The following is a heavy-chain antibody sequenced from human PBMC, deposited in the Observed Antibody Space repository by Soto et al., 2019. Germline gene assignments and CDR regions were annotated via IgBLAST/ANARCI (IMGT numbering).Heavy chain of an antibody. CDR1: GFTFSSYE. J-gene: IGHJ5*02. CDR3: ARGDHGYRYGKVDL. Sequence: GGSLRLSCEASGFTFSSYEMHWVRQAPGKGLVWVSRVSSGGSRTTYADSVKGRFTVSRDNAKNSVFLQMDSLRAEDAGVYFCARGDHGYRYGKVDLWGQGTLVTVSS. CDR2: VSSGGSRT. D-gene: IGHD5-18*01. V-gene: IGHV3-74*01.